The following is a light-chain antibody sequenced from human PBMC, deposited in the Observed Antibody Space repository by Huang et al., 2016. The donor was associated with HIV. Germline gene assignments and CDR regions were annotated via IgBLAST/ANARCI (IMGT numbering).Light chain of an antibody. J-gene: IGKJ2*01. CDR2: DAS. V-gene: IGKV3-11*01. CDR3: QQRSAWPRT. CDR1: QSVFSY. Sequence: EIVLTQSPATLSLSPGESATLSCRTSQSVFSYLAWYQQRPGQAPRLLIYDASNRATGVSARFSESGSGTDFALTISSLESEDFAVYYCQQRSAWPRTFGQGTKLEI.